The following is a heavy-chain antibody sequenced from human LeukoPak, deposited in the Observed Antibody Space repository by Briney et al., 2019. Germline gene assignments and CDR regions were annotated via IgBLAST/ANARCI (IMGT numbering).Heavy chain of an antibody. V-gene: IGHV4-59*11. J-gene: IGHJ3*02. CDR1: GVSISGHY. CDR3: ARLLDNDSSGDPDTFDM. D-gene: IGHD3-22*01. Sequence: SETLSLTCTVSGVSISGHYWSWIRQPPGNGLEWIGFVYYSGGTRYNPSLHSRVTISADTSKNRLSLKLTSVTAADTAVYYCARLLDNDSSGDPDTFDMWGQGIKVTVSS. CDR2: VYYSGGT.